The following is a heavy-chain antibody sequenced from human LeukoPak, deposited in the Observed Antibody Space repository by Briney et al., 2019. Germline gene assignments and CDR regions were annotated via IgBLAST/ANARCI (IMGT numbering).Heavy chain of an antibody. CDR1: GFTFSSYS. CDR2: ISSSSSYI. J-gene: IGHJ3*02. Sequence: PGGSLRLSCAASGFTFSSYSMNWVRQAPGKGLEWVSSISSSSSYIYYADSVKGRFAISRDNAKNSLYLQMNSLRAEDTAVYYCARGTVAGTPFAGAAFDIWGQGTMVTVSS. D-gene: IGHD6-19*01. CDR3: ARGTVAGTPFAGAAFDI. V-gene: IGHV3-21*01.